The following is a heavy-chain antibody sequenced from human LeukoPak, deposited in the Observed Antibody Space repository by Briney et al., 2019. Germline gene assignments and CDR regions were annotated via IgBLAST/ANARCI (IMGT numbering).Heavy chain of an antibody. CDR3: ASGTLTELDY. D-gene: IGHD4-11*01. V-gene: IGHV3-64*01. Sequence: GGSLRLSCAASGFTFSSYSIHWVRQAPGKGLEHVSAISSNGGSTYYANSMKGRFTISRDNSKNTLFLQMGSLRAEDMAVYYCASGTLTELDYWGQGTLVTVSS. CDR2: ISSNGGST. J-gene: IGHJ4*02. CDR1: GFTFSSYS.